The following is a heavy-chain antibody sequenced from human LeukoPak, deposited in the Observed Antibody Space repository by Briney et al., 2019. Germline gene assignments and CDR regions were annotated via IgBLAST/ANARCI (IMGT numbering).Heavy chain of an antibody. CDR2: IYHSGST. J-gene: IGHJ4*02. Sequence: SETLSLTCAVSGGSISSGGYSWSWIRQPPGTGLEWIGYIYHSGSTYYNPSLKSRVTISVDRSKNQFSLKLSSVTAADTAVYYCARAPHYAVYFDYWGQGTLVTVSS. V-gene: IGHV4-30-2*01. D-gene: IGHD2-2*01. CDR3: ARAPHYAVYFDY. CDR1: GGSISSGGYS.